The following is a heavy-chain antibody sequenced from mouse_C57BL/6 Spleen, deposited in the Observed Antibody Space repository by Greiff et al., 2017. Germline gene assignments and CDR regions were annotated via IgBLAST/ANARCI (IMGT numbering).Heavy chain of an antibody. D-gene: IGHD1-1*01. J-gene: IGHJ3*01. V-gene: IGHV1-53*01. CDR1: GYSFTSYW. CDR2: INPSNGGT. Sequence: QVQLQQPGPELVKPGASVKLSCKASGYSFTSYWMHWVKPRPGPSLEWIGNINPSNGGTNYNAKFKSKATLTVDKSSSTVYMQLSSLTSEDSAVYDCANYYGSPLAYWGQGTLVTVSA. CDR3: ANYYGSPLAY.